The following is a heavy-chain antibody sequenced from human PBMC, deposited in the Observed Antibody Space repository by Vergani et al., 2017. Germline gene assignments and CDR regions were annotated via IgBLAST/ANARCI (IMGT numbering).Heavy chain of an antibody. CDR1: GGRFNRHA. V-gene: IGHV1-69*01. CDR3: AGDPAGLFFYDS. J-gene: IGHJ4*02. Sequence: QVILEQSGPEVKKPGSSVTVSCKAFGGRFNRHAISWVRQAPGQGLEWMGGVIPILDTPNYAQNFRGRVSITADESTSTAYMELTSLTSDDTAVYFCAGDPAGLFFYDSWGQGTLITVSS. CDR2: VIPILDTP. D-gene: IGHD3-16*01.